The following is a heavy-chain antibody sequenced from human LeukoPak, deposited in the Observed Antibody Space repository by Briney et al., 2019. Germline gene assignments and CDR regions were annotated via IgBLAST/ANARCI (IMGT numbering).Heavy chain of an antibody. CDR2: ISTSGSSI. D-gene: IGHD4-17*01. Sequence: GSLRLSCAASGFTFSSYEMNWVRQAPGKGLEWVSYISTSGSSIYYADSVKGRFTISRDNAKNSLYLQMNSLRAEDTAVYYCAKDFGDYSFDYWGQGTLVTVSS. CDR3: AKDFGDYSFDY. V-gene: IGHV3-48*03. CDR1: GFTFSSYE. J-gene: IGHJ4*02.